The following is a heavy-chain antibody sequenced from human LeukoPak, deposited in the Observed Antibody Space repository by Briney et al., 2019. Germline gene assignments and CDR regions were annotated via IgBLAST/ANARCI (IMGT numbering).Heavy chain of an antibody. Sequence: PPQTLSLTRTVSGGSTTSSSYYWGWISQPPGKGLEWIGSIYYSGSTYYNPSIKRRVTISVDTSKNQFSLKLSSVTAADTAVYYCVRRGWLRPYIWFDLWGQGTLVTVSS. CDR2: IYYSGST. CDR1: GGSTTSSSYY. V-gene: IGHV4-39*01. J-gene: IGHJ5*02. CDR3: VRRGWLRPYIWFDL. D-gene: IGHD5-12*01.